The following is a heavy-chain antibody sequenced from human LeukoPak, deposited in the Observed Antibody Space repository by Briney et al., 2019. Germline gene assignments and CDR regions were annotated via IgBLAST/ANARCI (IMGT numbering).Heavy chain of an antibody. CDR1: GGSTSSYY. D-gene: IGHD2-2*03. CDR3: ARIGRATEMDIVVVPAALYMDV. CDR2: IYASVST. V-gene: IGHV4-4*07. Sequence: SETLSPTCTLSGGSTSSYYGSSSRQPARNRLELIGRIYASVSTNYNPSLQRRVTMSVDTSKNQFSLKLSSVTAADTAVYYCARIGRATEMDIVVVPAALYMDVWGKGTTVTVSS. J-gene: IGHJ6*03.